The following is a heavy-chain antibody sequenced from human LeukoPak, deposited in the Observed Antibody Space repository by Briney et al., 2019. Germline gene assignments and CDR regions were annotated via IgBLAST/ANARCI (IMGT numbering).Heavy chain of an antibody. CDR3: AAHTYYYDSSGYYYPSLDFDY. J-gene: IGHJ4*02. CDR2: SSAYNGNT. V-gene: IGHV1-18*01. CDR1: GYTFTSYG. Sequence: ASVKVSCKASGYTFTSYGISWVRQAPGQGLEWMGWSSAYNGNTNYAQKLQGRVTMTTDTSTSTAYMELRSLRSDDTAVYYCAAHTYYYDSSGYYYPSLDFDYWGQGTLVTVSS. D-gene: IGHD3-22*01.